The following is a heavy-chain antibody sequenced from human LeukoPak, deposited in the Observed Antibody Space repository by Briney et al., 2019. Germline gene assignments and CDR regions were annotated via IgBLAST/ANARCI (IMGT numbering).Heavy chain of an antibody. CDR3: ARHRFASPLDS. J-gene: IGHJ4*02. CDR1: GVSSSISY. CDR2: IFYTGDS. D-gene: IGHD2-21*01. Sequence: SETLSLTCTVSGVSSSISYWSWIRQPPGKGLEWIGYIFYTGDSNHNPSFKSRVSISLDTSKDQISLKLSSVTAADTAVYYCARHRFASPLDSWGQGTLVTVSS. V-gene: IGHV4-59*08.